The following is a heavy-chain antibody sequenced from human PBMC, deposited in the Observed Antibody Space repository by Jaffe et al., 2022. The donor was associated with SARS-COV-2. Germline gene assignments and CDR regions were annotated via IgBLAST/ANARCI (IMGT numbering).Heavy chain of an antibody. CDR3: ARSPGGWYYFDY. Sequence: EVQLVESGGGLVQPGGSLRLSCAASGFTFSSYAMHWVRQAPGKGLEYVSAISSNGGSTYYANSVKGRFTISRDNSKNTLYLQMGSLRAEDMAVYYCARSPGGWYYFDYWGQGTLVTVSS. D-gene: IGHD6-19*01. J-gene: IGHJ4*02. CDR2: ISSNGGST. V-gene: IGHV3-64*01. CDR1: GFTFSSYA.